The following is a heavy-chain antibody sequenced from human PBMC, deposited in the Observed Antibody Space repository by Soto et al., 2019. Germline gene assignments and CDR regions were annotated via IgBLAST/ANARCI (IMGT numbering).Heavy chain of an antibody. CDR2: IHTGGLE. Sequence: EVQVVQSGGGLVQPGGSLRLSCAASGFSVASTYMTWVRQAPGRGLRWVSMIHTGGLEHFADFVKGRFSLSRDTSTNTLYLEMNSLRPDDTAVYYCATWGSGSHYLDHWGQGSLVTVSS. V-gene: IGHV3-53*04. J-gene: IGHJ4*02. CDR3: ATWGSGSHYLDH. CDR1: GFSVASTY. D-gene: IGHD7-27*01.